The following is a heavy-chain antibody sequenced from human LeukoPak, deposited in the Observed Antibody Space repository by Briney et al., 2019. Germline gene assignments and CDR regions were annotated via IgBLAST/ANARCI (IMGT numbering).Heavy chain of an antibody. CDR1: GFTFDDYA. CDR3: AKDISVAAAEGGDFDS. D-gene: IGHD6-13*01. CDR2: ISWNSGSI. J-gene: IGHJ4*02. Sequence: GGSLRLSCAASGFTFDDYAMHWVRQAPGKGLEWVSGISWNSGSINYADPVKGRFTISRDNAKNSLYLQMNSLRAEDTAFYYCAKDISVAAAEGGDFDSWGQGTLVTVSS. V-gene: IGHV3-9*01.